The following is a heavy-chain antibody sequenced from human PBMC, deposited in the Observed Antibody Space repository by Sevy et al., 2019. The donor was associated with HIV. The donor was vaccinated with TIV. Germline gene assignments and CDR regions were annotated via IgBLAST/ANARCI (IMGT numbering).Heavy chain of an antibody. CDR3: AKHGDYDSSGSIDY. CDR2: ISYDGSNK. CDR1: GFTFSSYG. Sequence: GGCLRLSCAASGFTFSSYGMHWVRQAPGKGLEWVAVISYDGSNKYYADSVKGRFTISRDNSKNTLYLQMNSLRAEDTAVYYCAKHGDYDSSGSIDYWGQGTLVTVSS. D-gene: IGHD3-22*01. V-gene: IGHV3-30*18. J-gene: IGHJ4*02.